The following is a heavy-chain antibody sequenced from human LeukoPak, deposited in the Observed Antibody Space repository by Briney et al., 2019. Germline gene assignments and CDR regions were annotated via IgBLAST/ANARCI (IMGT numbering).Heavy chain of an antibody. CDR1: GFTFDDYG. J-gene: IGHJ6*02. D-gene: IGHD2-2*01. CDR3: ARAPIPFYCSSTSCSHYSGMDV. Sequence: GGSLRLSCAASGFTFDDYGMSWVRQAPGKGLEWVSGINWNGGSTGYADSVKGRFTISRDNAKNSLYLQMNSLRAEDTALYHCARAPIPFYCSSTSCSHYSGMDVWGQGTTVTVSS. CDR2: INWNGGST. V-gene: IGHV3-20*01.